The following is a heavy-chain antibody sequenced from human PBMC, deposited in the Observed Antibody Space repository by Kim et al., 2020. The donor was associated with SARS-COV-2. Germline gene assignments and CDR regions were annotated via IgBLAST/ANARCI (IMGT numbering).Heavy chain of an antibody. V-gene: IGHV1-69*06. Sequence: SVKVSCKASGTSFSSYAFSWVRQAPGQGLEWMGGIIPIFGTPNYAKKFQGRITITADKSTRRVFMELSGLRSEDTAVYYCARDVEGGHRTGASCYAALGFWGQGTLVTVSS. CDR2: IIPIFGTP. CDR3: ARDVEGGHRTGASCYAALGF. CDR1: GTSFSSYA. J-gene: IGHJ4*02. D-gene: IGHD2-8*02.